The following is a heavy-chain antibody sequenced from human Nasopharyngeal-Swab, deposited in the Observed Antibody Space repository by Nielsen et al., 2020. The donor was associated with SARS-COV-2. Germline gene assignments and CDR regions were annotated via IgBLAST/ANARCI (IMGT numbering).Heavy chain of an antibody. CDR3: ARDKGPAVAGTWFGFDP. J-gene: IGHJ5*02. D-gene: IGHD6-19*01. Sequence: SQTLSLTCSISGDSVSSNSSALNWIRQSPSIGLDWLERTYYRSKWYNDYAVSVKSRITNNPDTSKNQFSLQLNSVTPEDTAVYYCARDKGPAVAGTWFGFDPWGQGTLVTVSS. V-gene: IGHV6-1*01. CDR1: GDSVSSNSSA. CDR2: TYYRSKWYN.